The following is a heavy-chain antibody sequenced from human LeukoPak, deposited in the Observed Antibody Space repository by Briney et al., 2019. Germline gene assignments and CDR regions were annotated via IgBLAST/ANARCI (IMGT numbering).Heavy chain of an antibody. J-gene: IGHJ4*02. Sequence: SGGSLRLSCSASGFTFSTYEMNWVRQAPGRGLEWVSSISSRAGTIYYADSVKGRFTISRDNAKNSLYLQMNSLRAEDTAVYYCARVGALSSSWLLYWGQGALVTVSS. CDR3: ARVGALSSSWLLY. CDR1: GFTFSTYE. V-gene: IGHV3-48*03. D-gene: IGHD6-13*01. CDR2: ISSRAGTI.